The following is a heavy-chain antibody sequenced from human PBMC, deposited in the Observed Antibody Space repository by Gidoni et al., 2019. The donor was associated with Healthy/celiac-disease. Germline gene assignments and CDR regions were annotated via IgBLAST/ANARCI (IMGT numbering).Heavy chain of an antibody. CDR3: ARGRGHSSGWYARTLYYYGMDV. D-gene: IGHD6-19*01. V-gene: IGHV4-34*01. J-gene: IGHJ6*02. Sequence: QVQLKQWGAGLLKPSETLSLTCAVYGGSFSGQYWSWIRQPPGKGLGWIAEINHSGSTNYNPSLNSRVTISVYTSNILCSLKLSSVAAADTAVYYCARGRGHSSGWYARTLYYYGMDVWGQGTTVTVSS. CDR1: GGSFSGQY. CDR2: INHSGST.